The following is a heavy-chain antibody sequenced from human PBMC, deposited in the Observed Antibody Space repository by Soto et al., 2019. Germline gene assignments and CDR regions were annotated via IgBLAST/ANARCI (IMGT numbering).Heavy chain of an antibody. V-gene: IGHV3-30-3*01. Sequence: PGGSLRLSCAASGFTFSSYAMHWVRQAPGKGLEWVAVISYDGSNKYYADSVKGRFTISRDNSKNTLYLQMNSLRAEDTAVYYCARETWESGGMDVWGQGTTVTSP. CDR2: ISYDGSNK. CDR1: GFTFSSYA. J-gene: IGHJ6*02. CDR3: ARETWESGGMDV. D-gene: IGHD1-26*01.